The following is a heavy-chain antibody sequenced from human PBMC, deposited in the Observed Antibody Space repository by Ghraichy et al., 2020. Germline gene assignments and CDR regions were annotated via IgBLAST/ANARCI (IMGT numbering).Heavy chain of an antibody. Sequence: SETLSLTCAVYGGSFSGYYWSWIRQPPGKGLEWIGEINYSGSTNYNPSLKSRVTISVDTSKNQFSLKLSSVTAADTAMYYCARVKSRGYSYGGAMDVWGQGTTVTVSS. J-gene: IGHJ6*02. CDR3: ARVKSRGYSYGGAMDV. CDR1: GGSFSGYY. CDR2: INYSGST. D-gene: IGHD5-18*01. V-gene: IGHV4-34*01.